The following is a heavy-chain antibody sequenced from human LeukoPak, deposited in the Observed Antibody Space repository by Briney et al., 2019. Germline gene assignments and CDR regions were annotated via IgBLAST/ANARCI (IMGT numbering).Heavy chain of an antibody. CDR3: TKRDSDNYYSGIDVFDI. CDR2: IYSGGST. V-gene: IGHV3-66*04. CDR1: GFPVSSNY. J-gene: IGHJ3*02. Sequence: GVSLSLLCAPSGFPVSSNYMRWLRQSPGKGLVWVTVIYSGGSTYDTDSVKGRFTISRDNSKNTVDLQMNSLRAEDTAVYYCTKRDSDNYYSGIDVFDIWGQGTMVTVSS. D-gene: IGHD3-22*01.